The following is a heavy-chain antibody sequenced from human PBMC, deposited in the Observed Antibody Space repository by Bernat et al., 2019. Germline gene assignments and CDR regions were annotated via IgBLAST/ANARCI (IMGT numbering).Heavy chain of an antibody. D-gene: IGHD2-15*01. CDR2: ISYDGSNK. J-gene: IGHJ6*02. CDR3: AREGGEVEDIWSSEFYYYYGMDV. V-gene: IGHV3-30-3*01. Sequence: QVQLVESGGGVVQPWRSLRLSCAASGFTFSSYAMHWVRQAPGKGLEWVAVISYDGSNKYYADSVKGRFTISRDNSKNTLYLQMNSLRAEDTAVYYCAREGGEVEDIWSSEFYYYYGMDVWGQGTTVTVSS. CDR1: GFTFSSYA.